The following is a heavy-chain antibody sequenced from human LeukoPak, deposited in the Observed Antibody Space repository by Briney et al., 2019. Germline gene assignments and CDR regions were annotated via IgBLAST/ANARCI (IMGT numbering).Heavy chain of an antibody. D-gene: IGHD2-15*01. CDR1: GFTFSSYS. Sequence: PGGSLRLSCAASGFTFSSYSMNWVRQPPGKGLEWIGEINHSGSTNYNPSLKSRVTISVDTSKNQFSLKLSSVTAADTAVYYCASGSVVVVAATSTYWYYYGMDVWGQGTTVTVSS. CDR2: INHSGST. J-gene: IGHJ6*02. CDR3: ASGSVVVVAATSTYWYYYGMDV. V-gene: IGHV4-34*01.